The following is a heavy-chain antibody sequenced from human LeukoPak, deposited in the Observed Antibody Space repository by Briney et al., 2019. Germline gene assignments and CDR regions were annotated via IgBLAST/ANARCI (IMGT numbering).Heavy chain of an antibody. V-gene: IGHV4-61*01. Sequence: PSETLSLTCTVSGGSVSSGSYYWSWIRQPPGKGLECIGYIYYSGSTNYNPSLKSRVTISVDTSKNQFSLKLSSVTAADTAVYYCARDPPLRYFDYYGMDVWGQGTTVTVSS. CDR1: GGSVSSGSYY. CDR3: ARDPPLRYFDYYGMDV. D-gene: IGHD3-9*01. CDR2: IYYSGST. J-gene: IGHJ6*02.